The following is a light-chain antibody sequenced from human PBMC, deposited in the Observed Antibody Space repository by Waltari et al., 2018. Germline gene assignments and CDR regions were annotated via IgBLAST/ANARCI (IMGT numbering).Light chain of an antibody. CDR3: GTWDDSLNGNV. CDR1: RSHTGSYP. J-gene: IGLJ6*01. CDR2: SGD. V-gene: IGLV1-44*01. Sequence: QSVLIQPPSVSGTPGQTVTIPRSGTRSHTGSYPVNWSQHLSGAAPKLLIYSGDQRPSGVPDRFSASNSGTSASLAISGLQPDDEADYYCGTWDDSLNGNVFGSGTKVSVL.